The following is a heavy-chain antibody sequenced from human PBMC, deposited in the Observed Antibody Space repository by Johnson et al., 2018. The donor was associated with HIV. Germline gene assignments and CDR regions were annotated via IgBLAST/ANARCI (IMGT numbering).Heavy chain of an antibody. Sequence: EKLVESGGGVVRSGGSLRLSCAASGFTFDDHGMSWVRQGSGKGLEWVSGINWNGGRTGYADSVKGRFTISRDNAKNTLFLEMKSLRAEDTAVYYCARIRPANWGVNDAFDIWGQGTMVTVSS. V-gene: IGHV3-20*04. CDR1: GFTFDDHG. D-gene: IGHD7-27*01. CDR3: ARIRPANWGVNDAFDI. J-gene: IGHJ3*02. CDR2: INWNGGRT.